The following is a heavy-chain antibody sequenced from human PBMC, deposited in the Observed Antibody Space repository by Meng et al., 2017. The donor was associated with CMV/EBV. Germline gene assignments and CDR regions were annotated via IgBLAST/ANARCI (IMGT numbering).Heavy chain of an antibody. V-gene: IGHV3-48*04. Sequence: GESLKISCAASGFTFSSYSMNWVRQAPGKGLEWVSYISSSSSTIYYADSVKGRFTISRDNAKHSLYLQMNSLRAEDTAVYYCARDLDAGVVVVPAAIFPYYYYGMDVWGQGTTVTVSS. D-gene: IGHD2-2*01. J-gene: IGHJ6*02. CDR3: ARDLDAGVVVVPAAIFPYYYYGMDV. CDR1: GFTFSSYS. CDR2: ISSSSSTI.